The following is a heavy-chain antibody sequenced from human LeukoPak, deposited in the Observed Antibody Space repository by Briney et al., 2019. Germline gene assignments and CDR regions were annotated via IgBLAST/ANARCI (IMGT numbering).Heavy chain of an antibody. Sequence: GGSLKLSCATSGFTFNNYNMNWVRQAPGRALEWVSSITSSGTYIFYADSVKGRFTISRDNAKNSLYLQMNSLRAEDTAVYYCAELGITMIGGVWGKGTTVTISS. CDR2: ITSSGTYI. CDR3: AELGITMIGGV. D-gene: IGHD3-10*02. V-gene: IGHV3-21*01. CDR1: GFTFNNYN. J-gene: IGHJ6*04.